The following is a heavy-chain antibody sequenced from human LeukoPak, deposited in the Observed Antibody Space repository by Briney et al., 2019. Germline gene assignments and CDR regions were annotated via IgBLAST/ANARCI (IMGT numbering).Heavy chain of an antibody. CDR2: ISSSSSTI. CDR1: GFTFSSYS. V-gene: IGHV3-48*01. J-gene: IGHJ4*02. CDR3: ASTETYYDFWSGYYNFDY. D-gene: IGHD3-3*01. Sequence: GGSLRLSCVASGFTFSSYSMNWVRQAPGKGLEWVSYISSSSSTIYYADSVKGRFTISRDNAKNSLYLQMNSLRAEDTAVYYCASTETYYDFWSGYYNFDYWGQGTLVTVSS.